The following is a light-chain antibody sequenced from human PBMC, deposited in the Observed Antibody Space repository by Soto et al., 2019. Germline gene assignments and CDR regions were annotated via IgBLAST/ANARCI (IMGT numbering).Light chain of an antibody. V-gene: IGKV3-15*01. CDR1: QSVSSN. Sequence: EIVMTQSTATLSVSPGERATLSCRASQSVSSNLAWYQQKPGQAPRLLIYGASTRATGIPARFSGSGSGTEFTLTISSLQSEDFAVYYCQQYNNWPITFGQGTLLEI. CDR3: QQYNNWPIT. J-gene: IGKJ5*01. CDR2: GAS.